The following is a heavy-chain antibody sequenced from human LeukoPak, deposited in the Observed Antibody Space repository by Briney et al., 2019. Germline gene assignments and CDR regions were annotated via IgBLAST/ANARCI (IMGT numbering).Heavy chain of an antibody. V-gene: IGHV1-24*01. CDR1: GYTLTELS. CDR3: ATGERAAAAFDY. J-gene: IGHJ4*02. D-gene: IGHD6-13*01. CDR2: FDPEDGET. Sequence: ASVKVSCKVSGYTLTELSMHWVRQAPGKGLEWMGGFDPEDGETIYAQKFQGRVTMTEDTSTDTAYMELSSLRSEDTAVYYCATGERAAAAFDYWGQETLVTVSS.